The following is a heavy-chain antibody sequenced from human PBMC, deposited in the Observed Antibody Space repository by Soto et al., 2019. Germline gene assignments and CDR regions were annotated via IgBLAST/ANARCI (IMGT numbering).Heavy chain of an antibody. CDR1: GYTFTSYG. D-gene: IGHD2-15*01. J-gene: IGHJ1*01. Sequence: QVQLVQSGAEVKKPGASVKVSCKASGYTFTSYGISWVRQAPGQGLEWMGWISAYNGNTNYAQELQXRXTMXADTSTSTAYIALKSPGHDYTYVHDSESAAPPPRERGQGTLVTVA. V-gene: IGHV1-18*01. CDR3: ESAAPPPRE. CDR2: ISAYNGNT.